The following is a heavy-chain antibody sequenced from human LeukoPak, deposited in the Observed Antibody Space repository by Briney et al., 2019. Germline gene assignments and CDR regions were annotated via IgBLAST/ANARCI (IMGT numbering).Heavy chain of an antibody. J-gene: IGHJ1*01. D-gene: IGHD1-26*01. CDR1: GGSISSGSYY. Sequence: PSQTLSLTCTVSGGSISSGSYYWSWFRQPAEKGLEWIGRIYTSGSTYYNPSLKSRVTISVDTSKNQFSLKLSSVTAADTAVYYCARVEVGADDFDYFQHWGQGTLVTVSS. CDR2: IYTSGST. V-gene: IGHV4-61*02. CDR3: ARVEVGADDFDYFQH.